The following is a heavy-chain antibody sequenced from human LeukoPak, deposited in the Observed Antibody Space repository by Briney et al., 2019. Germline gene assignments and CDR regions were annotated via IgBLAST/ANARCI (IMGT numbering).Heavy chain of an antibody. CDR3: ARTRGRVSKTDFDS. V-gene: IGHV4-39*07. D-gene: IGHD5/OR15-5a*01. J-gene: IGHJ4*02. CDR2: IYYSGNT. CDR1: GASISSDDYF. Sequence: IPSETLSLTCTVSGASISSDDYFWGWIRQPPGKGLEWIATIYYSGNTYYNPSLSSRVIISADSSKNQFSLRLRSVTAADAAVYFCARTRGRVSKTDFDSWGQGTLVTVSS.